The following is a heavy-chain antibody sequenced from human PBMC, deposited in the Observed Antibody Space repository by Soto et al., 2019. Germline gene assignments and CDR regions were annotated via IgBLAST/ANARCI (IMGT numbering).Heavy chain of an antibody. CDR2: IYYSGST. D-gene: IGHD4-17*01. CDR3: ARQRDDYGDYRERDNWFDP. V-gene: IGHV4-39*01. J-gene: IGHJ5*02. Sequence: QLQLQESGPGLVKPSETLSLTCTVSGGSISSSSYYWGWIRQPPGKGLEWIGSIYYSGSTYYNPSLKSRVTISVDTSKNQFSLKLSSVTAADTAVYYCARQRDDYGDYRERDNWFDPWGQGTLVTVSS. CDR1: GGSISSSSYY.